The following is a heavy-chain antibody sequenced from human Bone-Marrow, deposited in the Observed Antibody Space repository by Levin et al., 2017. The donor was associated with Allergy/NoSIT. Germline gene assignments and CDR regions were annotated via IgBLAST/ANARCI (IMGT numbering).Heavy chain of an antibody. CDR2: ISYDGSNK. CDR1: GFTFSSYG. J-gene: IGHJ1*01. D-gene: IGHD6-19*01. CDR3: AEGYSSGWYVEYFQH. V-gene: IGHV3-30*18. Sequence: GESLKISCAASGFTFSSYGMHWVRQAPGKGLEWVAVISYDGSNKYYADSVKGRFTISRDNSKNTLYLQMNSLRAEDTAVYYCAEGYSSGWYVEYFQHWGQGTLVTVSS.